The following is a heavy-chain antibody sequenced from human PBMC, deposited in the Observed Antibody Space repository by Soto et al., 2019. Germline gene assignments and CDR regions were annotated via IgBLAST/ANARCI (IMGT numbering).Heavy chain of an antibody. D-gene: IGHD6-19*01. CDR1: GGSINSSSYF. J-gene: IGHJ5*02. CDR2: IYYSGRT. Sequence: SETLSLTCSVSGGSINSSSYFWGWVRQPPGKGLEWIGSIYYSGRTYYSPSLRSRVTISVDTSKNQFSLKLSSVTAADTAVFYCARHYSSGSRNWFGPWGQGPLGTVSS. V-gene: IGHV4-39*01. CDR3: ARHYSSGSRNWFGP.